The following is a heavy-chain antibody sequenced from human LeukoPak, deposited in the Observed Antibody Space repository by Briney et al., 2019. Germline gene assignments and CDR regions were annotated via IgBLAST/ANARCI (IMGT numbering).Heavy chain of an antibody. Sequence: PGGSLRLSCAASGFTFSRYGMHWVRQAPGKGLEWVAFISYDGSNKYYVDSVKGRFTISRDNSKNTVYLQMNSLGAEDTAVYYCARDNCSGGSCYLDYWGQGTLVTVSS. CDR3: ARDNCSGGSCYLDY. D-gene: IGHD2-15*01. CDR2: ISYDGSNK. V-gene: IGHV3-30*03. CDR1: GFTFSRYG. J-gene: IGHJ4*02.